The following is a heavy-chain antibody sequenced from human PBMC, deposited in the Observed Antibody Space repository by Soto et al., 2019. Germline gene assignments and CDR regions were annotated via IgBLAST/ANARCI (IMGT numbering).Heavy chain of an antibody. D-gene: IGHD6-13*01. V-gene: IGHV1-69*01. CDR1: GGTFSSYA. CDR2: IIPIFGTA. J-gene: IGHJ6*02. Sequence: QVQLVQSGAEVKKPGSSVKVSCKASGGTFSSYAISWVRQAPGHGLEWMGGIIPIFGTANYAQKFQGRVTITADESTSTADMELSSLRSEDTAVYYCATPGIAAHLAYYGMDVWGQGTTVTVSS. CDR3: ATPGIAAHLAYYGMDV.